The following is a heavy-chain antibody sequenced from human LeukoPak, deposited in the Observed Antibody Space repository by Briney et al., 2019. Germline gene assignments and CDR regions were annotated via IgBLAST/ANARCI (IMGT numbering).Heavy chain of an antibody. CDR3: AIGRYLGLFDY. CDR1: GFTVSDNY. CDR2: ISGSGGST. Sequence: GGSLRLSCAASGFTVSDNYLNWVRQAPGKGLEWVSAISGSGGSTYYADSVKGRFTISRDNSKNTLYLQMNSLRAEDTAVYYCAIGRYLGLFDYWGQGTLVTVSS. J-gene: IGHJ4*02. D-gene: IGHD3-9*01. V-gene: IGHV3-23*01.